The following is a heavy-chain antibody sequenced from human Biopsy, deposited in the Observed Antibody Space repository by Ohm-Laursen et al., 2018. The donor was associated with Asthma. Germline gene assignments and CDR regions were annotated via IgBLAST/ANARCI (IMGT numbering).Heavy chain of an antibody. CDR2: INPNGGGT. D-gene: IGHD6-13*01. CDR1: GYTFIGCH. CDR3: ARGQKSAGDRWFDP. J-gene: IGHJ5*02. V-gene: IGHV1-2*06. Sequence: ASVKVSCKASGYTFIGCHIHWMRQAPGQRLEWMGRINPNGGGTNYAQKFQGRVTMTRDTSISTAYMEVSRLRSDDTAVYYCARGQKSAGDRWFDPWGQGTLVTVSS.